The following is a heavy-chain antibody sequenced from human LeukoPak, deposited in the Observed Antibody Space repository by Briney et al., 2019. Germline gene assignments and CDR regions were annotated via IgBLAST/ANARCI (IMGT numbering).Heavy chain of an antibody. D-gene: IGHD1-26*01. CDR2: ISYDGSDE. J-gene: IGHJ5*02. CDR3: AKGGTYRSNWFDP. CDR1: GLTFSSHG. Sequence: GGSLRLSCAASGLTFSSHGMHWVRLAPGKGLEWVAGISYDGSDEYYADSVKGRFTISRDNSKNTLYLQMDSLTAEDTAVYYCAKGGTYRSNWFDPWGPGSLVTVSS. V-gene: IGHV3-30*18.